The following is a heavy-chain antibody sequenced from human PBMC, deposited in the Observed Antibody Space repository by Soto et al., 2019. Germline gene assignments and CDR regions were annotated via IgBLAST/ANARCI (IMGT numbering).Heavy chain of an antibody. V-gene: IGHV1-8*01. D-gene: IGHD3-10*01. CDR1: GYTFTSYD. Sequence: QVQLVQSGAEVKKPGASVKVSCKASGYTFTSYDINWVRQATGHGLEWMGWMNPNSGNTGYAQKFQGRVTMTRNTSMSTAYRELSSLRSEDTAVYYCARGINYYDSGDDAFEIWGQGTMVTVSS. CDR3: ARGINYYDSGDDAFEI. CDR2: MNPNSGNT. J-gene: IGHJ3*02.